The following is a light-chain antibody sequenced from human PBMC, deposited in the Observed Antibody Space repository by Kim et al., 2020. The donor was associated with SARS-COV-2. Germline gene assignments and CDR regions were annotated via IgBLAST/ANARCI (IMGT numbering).Light chain of an antibody. Sequence: PGGTVTLTCAASTGAVTSAHHANWFQQKPGQAPRALMHRTSNRHSWTPARFSGSLLGDKAALTLSRVQPEDEADYYCLLNYGGPWVFGGGTQLTVL. CDR3: LLNYGGPWV. J-gene: IGLJ3*02. CDR2: RTS. V-gene: IGLV7-43*01. CDR1: TGAVTSAHH.